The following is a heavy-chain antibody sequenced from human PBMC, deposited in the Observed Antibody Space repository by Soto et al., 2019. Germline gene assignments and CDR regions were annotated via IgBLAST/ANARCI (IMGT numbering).Heavy chain of an antibody. J-gene: IGHJ6*02. D-gene: IGHD2-2*03. CDR2: IWYDGSNK. CDR3: ARERSLWIYYYYGMDV. V-gene: IGHV3-33*01. Sequence: QVQLVESGGGVVQPGRSLRLSCAASGFTFSTYAMHWVRQAPGKGLEWVAVIWYDGSNKFYADSVKGRFTISRDNSKNTLYLQMNSLIAEDTAVYYCARERSLWIYYYYGMDVWGQGTTVTVSS. CDR1: GFTFSTYA.